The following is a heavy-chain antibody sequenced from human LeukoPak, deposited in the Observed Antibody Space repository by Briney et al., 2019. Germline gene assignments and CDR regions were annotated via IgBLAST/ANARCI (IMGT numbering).Heavy chain of an antibody. CDR1: GYTFTSYY. CDR2: INPSGGST. D-gene: IGHD5-18*01. J-gene: IGHJ6*02. CDR3: ARVYVDTAMVLDYGMDV. V-gene: IGHV1-46*01. Sequence: ASVKVSCKASGYTFTSYYMHWVRQAPGQGLEWMGIINPSGGSTSYAQKFQGRVTMTRDTSTSTVYMELSSLRSEDTAVYYCARVYVDTAMVLDYGMDVWGQGTTVTVSS.